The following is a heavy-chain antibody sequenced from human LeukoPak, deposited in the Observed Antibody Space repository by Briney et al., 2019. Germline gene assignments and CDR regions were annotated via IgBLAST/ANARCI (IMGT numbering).Heavy chain of an antibody. D-gene: IGHD5-24*01. V-gene: IGHV4-34*01. CDR3: ARGTPERWFDP. J-gene: IGHJ5*02. CDR1: GGSFSGYY. Sequence: SETLSLTCAVYGGSFSGYYWSWIRQPPGEGLEWIGEINHSGSTNYNPSLKSRVTISVDTSKNQFSLKLSSVTAADTAVYYCARGTPERWFDPWGQGTLVTVSS. CDR2: INHSGST.